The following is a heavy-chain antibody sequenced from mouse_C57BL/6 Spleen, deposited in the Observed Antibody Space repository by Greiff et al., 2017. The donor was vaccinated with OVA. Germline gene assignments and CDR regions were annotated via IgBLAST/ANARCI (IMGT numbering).Heavy chain of an antibody. Sequence: VQLQQSGPELVKPGASVKISCKASGYTFTDYYMNWVKQSHGKSLEWIGDINPNNGGTSYNQKFKGKATLTVDKSSSTAYMELRSLTSEDSAVYYCARPAQATSVAYWGQGTLVTVSA. CDR3: ARPAQATSVAY. CDR1: GYTFTDYY. J-gene: IGHJ3*01. V-gene: IGHV1-26*01. D-gene: IGHD3-2*02. CDR2: INPNNGGT.